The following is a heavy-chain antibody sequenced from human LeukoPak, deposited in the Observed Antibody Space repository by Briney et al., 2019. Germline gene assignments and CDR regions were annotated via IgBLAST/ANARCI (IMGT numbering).Heavy chain of an antibody. CDR3: ARTNPTFTVTGNGRHYYYYYMDV. CDR1: GGTFSSYA. J-gene: IGHJ6*03. V-gene: IGHV1-69*05. Sequence: SVKVSCKASGGTFSSYAISWVRQAPGQGLEWMGGIIPIFGTANYAQKFQGRVTITTDESTSTAYMELSSLRSEDTAVYYCARTNPTFTVTGNGRHYYYYYMDVWGKGTTVTVSS. CDR2: IIPIFGTA. D-gene: IGHD4-17*01.